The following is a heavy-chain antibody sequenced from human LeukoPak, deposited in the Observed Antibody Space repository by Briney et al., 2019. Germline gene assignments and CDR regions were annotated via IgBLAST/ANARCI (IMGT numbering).Heavy chain of an antibody. D-gene: IGHD3-10*01. V-gene: IGHV3-30*03. CDR2: ISCDASSE. CDR1: GLTFSSYA. Sequence: GGSLRLSCAASGLTFSSYAMHWVRQAPGKGLEWVAVISCDASSEYYADSVKGRFTISRDNSKNTLYLQMNSLRAEDTAVYYCAMDGGIGELFKDYWGQGTL. J-gene: IGHJ4*02. CDR3: AMDGGIGELFKDY.